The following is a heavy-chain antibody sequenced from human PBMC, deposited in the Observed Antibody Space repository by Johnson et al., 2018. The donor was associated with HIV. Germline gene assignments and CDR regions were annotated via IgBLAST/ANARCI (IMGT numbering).Heavy chain of an antibody. CDR1: GFTFSSYA. CDR2: ISYDGSNK. V-gene: IGHV3-30-3*01. J-gene: IGHJ3*02. D-gene: IGHD4-17*01. Sequence: VQLVESGGGVVQPGRSLRLSCAASGFTFSSYAMHWVRQAPGKGLEWVAVISYDGSNKYYADSVKGRFTISRDTSKYTLYLQMNSLRAEDTAVYYCARGMTTVTNHDAFDIWGQGTMVTVSS. CDR3: ARGMTTVTNHDAFDI.